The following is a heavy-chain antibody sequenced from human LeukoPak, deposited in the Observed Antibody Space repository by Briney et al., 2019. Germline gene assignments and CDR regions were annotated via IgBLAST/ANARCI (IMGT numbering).Heavy chain of an antibody. V-gene: IGHV3-48*04. CDR1: GFTFSSYS. CDR2: ISSSSSTI. J-gene: IGHJ4*02. D-gene: IGHD2-2*01. Sequence: GGSLRLSCPASGFTFSSYSMNWVRQAPGKGLEWVSYISSSSSTIYYADSVKGRFTISRDNAKNSLYLQMNSLRAEDTAVYYCARGYCSSTSCYLTDYWGQGTLVTVSS. CDR3: ARGYCSSTSCYLTDY.